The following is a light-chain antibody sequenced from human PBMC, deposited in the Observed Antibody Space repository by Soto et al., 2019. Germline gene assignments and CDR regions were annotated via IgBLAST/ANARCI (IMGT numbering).Light chain of an antibody. Sequence: DIQMTQSPTSLSASVGDRVTISCRASQRIGTYLAWYQQKPGKAPRLLISAASSVQSGVPPRFSGSGSGTDFILTISSLRHEDIATYYCQQTDSAPPWTFGQGTKVEIK. J-gene: IGKJ1*01. V-gene: IGKV1-39*01. CDR2: AAS. CDR3: QQTDSAPPWT. CDR1: QRIGTY.